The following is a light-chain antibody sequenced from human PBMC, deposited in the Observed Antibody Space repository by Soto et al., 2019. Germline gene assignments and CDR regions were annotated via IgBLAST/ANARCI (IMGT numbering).Light chain of an antibody. CDR1: QSISTS. Sequence: DIQMTQSPSSLSASVGDRVTITCRASQSISTSLNWYQQKPGQAPKLLIHTTSSLQRGVPSRFSGSGSGTDFTLTVDSLQPDDFATYYCQQSYSTPTFGQGTKVEIK. V-gene: IGKV1-39*01. CDR2: TTS. CDR3: QQSYSTPT. J-gene: IGKJ2*01.